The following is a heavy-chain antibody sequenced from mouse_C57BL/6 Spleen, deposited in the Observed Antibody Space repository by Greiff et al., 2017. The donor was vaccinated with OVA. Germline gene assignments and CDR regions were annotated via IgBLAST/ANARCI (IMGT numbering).Heavy chain of an antibody. J-gene: IGHJ2*01. D-gene: IGHD1-1*01. CDR3: ARSYYYGSSPDD. CDR1: GYTITSGYY. V-gene: IGHV3-6*01. CDR2: ISYDGSN. Sequence: EVQVVESGPGLVKPSQSLSLTCSVTGYTITSGYYWNWIRQFPGNKLEWMGYISYDGSNNYNPSLKNRISITRDTSKNQFFLKLNSVTTEDTATYYCARSYYYGSSPDDWGQGTTLTVSS.